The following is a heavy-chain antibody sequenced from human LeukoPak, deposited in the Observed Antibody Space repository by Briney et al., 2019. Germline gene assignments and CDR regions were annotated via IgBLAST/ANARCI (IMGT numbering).Heavy chain of an antibody. V-gene: IGHV3-30*03. J-gene: IGHJ4*02. CDR3: ARAQNPTVSLYYFDY. CDR1: GFTFSSYG. Sequence: PGGSLRLSCAASGFTFSSYGMHWVRQAPGKGLEWVAVISYDGSNKYYADSVKGRFTISRDNSKNTLYLQMNSLRAEDTALYYCARAQNPTVSLYYFDYWGQGTLVTVSS. CDR2: ISYDGSNK. D-gene: IGHD1-20*01.